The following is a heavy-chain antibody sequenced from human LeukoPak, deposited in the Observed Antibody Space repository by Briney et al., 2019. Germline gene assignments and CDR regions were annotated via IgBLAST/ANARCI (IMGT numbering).Heavy chain of an antibody. CDR3: ARGAYSSSWNCEH. CDR2: ITSSGSYI. Sequence: GSLRLSCAASGFTFSSFWMIWVRQAPGKGLEWVSSITSSGSYIYYADSVKGRFTISRDNAKNSLYLQMNSLRVEDTAVYYCARGAYSSSWNCEHWGQGTLVTVSS. D-gene: IGHD6-13*01. J-gene: IGHJ1*01. CDR1: GFTFSSFW. V-gene: IGHV3-21*01.